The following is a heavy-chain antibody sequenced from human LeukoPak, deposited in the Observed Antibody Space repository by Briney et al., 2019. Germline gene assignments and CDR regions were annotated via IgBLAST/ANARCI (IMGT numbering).Heavy chain of an antibody. D-gene: IGHD1-14*01. CDR1: GYSISSGYY. J-gene: IGHJ3*02. Sequence: SETLSLTCAVSGYSISSGYYWGWIRQPPGKGLEWIGSIYHSGSTYYNPSLKSRVTISVDTSKNQFSLKLSSVTAADTAVYYCARQPLRGSAFDIWGQGTMVTVFS. CDR3: ARQPLRGSAFDI. CDR2: IYHSGST. V-gene: IGHV4-38-2*01.